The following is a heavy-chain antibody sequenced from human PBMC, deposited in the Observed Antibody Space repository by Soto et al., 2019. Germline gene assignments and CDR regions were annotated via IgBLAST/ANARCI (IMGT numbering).Heavy chain of an antibody. D-gene: IGHD6-13*01. V-gene: IGHV3-9*01. J-gene: IGHJ6*02. CDR1: GFTFNNHA. CDR3: AKDISSSWYFNGMDV. CDR2: ISWNSGYI. Sequence: EVKVVESGGALVQPGRSLRLSCAASGFTFNNHAMHWVRQVPGKGLEWVSGISWNSGYIGYADSVKGRFTISRDNAKNSLYLQMNRLRAEDTALYHCAKDISSSWYFNGMDVWGQGTTVTVSS.